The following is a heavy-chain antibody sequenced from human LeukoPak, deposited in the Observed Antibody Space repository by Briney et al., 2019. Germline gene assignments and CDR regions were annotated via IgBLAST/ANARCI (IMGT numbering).Heavy chain of an antibody. CDR3: ARGIAAAGTGHNWFDP. CDR2: IYTSGST. V-gene: IGHV4-61*02. D-gene: IGHD6-13*01. J-gene: IGHJ5*02. Sequence: PPETLSLTCTVSGGSISSGSYYWSWIRQPAGKGLEWIGRIYTSGSTNYNPSLKSRVTISVDTSKNQFSLKLSSVTAADTAVYYCARGIAAAGTGHNWFDPWGQGTLVTVSS. CDR1: GGSISSGSYY.